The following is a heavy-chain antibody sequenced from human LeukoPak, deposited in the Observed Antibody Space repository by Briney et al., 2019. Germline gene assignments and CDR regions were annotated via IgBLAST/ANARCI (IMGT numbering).Heavy chain of an antibody. D-gene: IGHD6-13*01. Sequence: PGGSLRLSCAASGLTLNTYAMNWVRQAPGKGLEWVSAITGAGVITSYYADSVRGRFSISRDNSKDTLYLHMSNLRAEDTAVYYCAKAGLSSSHYNYGMDVWGRGTSVTVSS. J-gene: IGHJ6*02. V-gene: IGHV3-23*01. CDR3: AKAGLSSSHYNYGMDV. CDR2: ITGAGVITS. CDR1: GLTLNTYA.